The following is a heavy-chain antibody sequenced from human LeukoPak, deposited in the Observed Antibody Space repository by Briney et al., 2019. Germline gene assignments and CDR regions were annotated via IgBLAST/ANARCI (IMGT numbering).Heavy chain of an antibody. Sequence: SETLSLTCSVSGVSIFSYYWNWIRQPPGKGLEWIGYVHYSGSTNYNPSLKSRVTISVDTSKSQFSLKLSSATAADTAVYYCATGRSIRYFDYWGQGTPLTVSP. V-gene: IGHV4-59*08. CDR2: VHYSGST. J-gene: IGHJ4*02. CDR3: ATGRSIRYFDY. D-gene: IGHD3-9*01. CDR1: GVSIFSYY.